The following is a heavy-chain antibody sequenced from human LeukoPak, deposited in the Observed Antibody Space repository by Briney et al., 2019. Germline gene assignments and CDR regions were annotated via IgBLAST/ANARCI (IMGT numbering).Heavy chain of an antibody. CDR3: ARGIAARRLSFFDY. Sequence: SETLSLTCAVYGGSFSGYYWSWIRQPPGKGLEWIGEINHSGSTNYNPSLKSRVTISVDTSKNQFSLKLSSVTAADVAVYYCARGIAARRLSFFDYWGQGTLVTVSS. D-gene: IGHD6-6*01. V-gene: IGHV4-34*01. CDR2: INHSGST. CDR1: GGSFSGYY. J-gene: IGHJ4*02.